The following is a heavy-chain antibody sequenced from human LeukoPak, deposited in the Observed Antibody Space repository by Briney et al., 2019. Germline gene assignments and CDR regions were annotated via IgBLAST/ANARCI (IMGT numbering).Heavy chain of an antibody. J-gene: IGHJ6*02. CDR1: GDSISSSSYY. Sequence: SETLSLTCTVSGDSISSSSYYWGWIRQPPGKGLEWIGSIYYSGSTYYNPSLKSRVTISVDTSKNQFSLNLSSVTAADTAVYYCVRRQKAADLFGYYYGMDVWGQGTTVTVSS. CDR3: VRRQKAADLFGYYYGMDV. CDR2: IYYSGST. V-gene: IGHV4-39*01. D-gene: IGHD6-13*01.